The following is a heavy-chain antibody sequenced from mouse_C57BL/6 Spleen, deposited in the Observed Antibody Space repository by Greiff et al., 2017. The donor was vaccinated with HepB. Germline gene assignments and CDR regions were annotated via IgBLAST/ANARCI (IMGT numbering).Heavy chain of an antibody. CDR2: INPGSGGT. CDR3: ARWDYDYDGAH. CDR1: GYAFTNYL. D-gene: IGHD2-4*01. Sequence: VQLQQSGAELVRPGTSVKVSCKASGYAFTNYLIEWVKQRPGQGLEWIGVINPGSGGTNYNEKFKGKATLTADKSSSTAYMQLSSLTSEDSAVYFCARWDYDYDGAHWGQGSLVTVSA. J-gene: IGHJ3*01. V-gene: IGHV1-54*01.